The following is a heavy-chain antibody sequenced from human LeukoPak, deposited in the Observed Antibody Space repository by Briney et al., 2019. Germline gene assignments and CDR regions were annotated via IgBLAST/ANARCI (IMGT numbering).Heavy chain of an antibody. CDR2: ISGSGGST. D-gene: IGHD4-11*01. J-gene: IGHJ5*02. CDR3: AKARPETTVIYRGIGP. V-gene: IGHV3-23*01. Sequence: GGSLRLSCAASGFTFTRYAMNWVRQAPGKGLEWVSTISGSGGSTYYADSVKGRFTISRDNSKNTLYLQMNSLRAEDTAIYYCAKARPETTVIYRGIGPWGQGTLVTVPS. CDR1: GFTFTRYA.